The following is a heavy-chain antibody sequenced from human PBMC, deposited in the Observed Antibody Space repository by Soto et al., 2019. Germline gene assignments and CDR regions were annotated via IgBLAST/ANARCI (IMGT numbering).Heavy chain of an antibody. CDR2: IYHSGST. V-gene: IGHV4-4*02. CDR3: ARGVIAAAGTGSDYFDY. CDR1: GGSISSSNW. J-gene: IGHJ4*02. D-gene: IGHD6-13*01. Sequence: SETLSLTCAVSGGSISSSNWWSWVRQPPGKGLEWIGEIYHSGSTNYNPSLKSRVTISVDKSKNQFSLKLSSVTAAGTAVYYCARGVIAAAGTGSDYFDYWGQGTLVTVSS.